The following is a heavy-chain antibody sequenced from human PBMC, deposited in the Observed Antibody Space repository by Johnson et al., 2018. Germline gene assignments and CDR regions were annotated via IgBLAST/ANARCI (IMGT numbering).Heavy chain of an antibody. D-gene: IGHD2-15*01. Sequence: VQLVESGAEVKKPGESLKISCKGSGYSFTSYWIGWVRQMPGKGLEWMGIIYPGDSDTRYSPSFQGQVTIAVDKSNSTACLQWSSLKASDTAMYYCPRLKGSAEYFQHWGQGTLVTVSS. CDR1: GYSFTSYW. CDR2: IYPGDSDT. J-gene: IGHJ1*01. CDR3: PRLKGSAEYFQH. V-gene: IGHV5-51*01.